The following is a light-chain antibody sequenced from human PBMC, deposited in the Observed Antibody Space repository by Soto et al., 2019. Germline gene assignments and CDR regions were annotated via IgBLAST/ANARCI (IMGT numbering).Light chain of an antibody. CDR2: DAS. CDR1: QSVSSY. J-gene: IGKJ4*01. V-gene: IGKV3-11*01. CDR3: QQRSNWPPLT. Sequence: EIVLTQSPATLSLSPGEGATLSCRASQSVSSYLAWYQQKPGQAPRLLIYDASNRATGIPARFSGSGSGTDFTRTISSLEPEDFAVYYCQQRSNWPPLTFGGGTKVEIK.